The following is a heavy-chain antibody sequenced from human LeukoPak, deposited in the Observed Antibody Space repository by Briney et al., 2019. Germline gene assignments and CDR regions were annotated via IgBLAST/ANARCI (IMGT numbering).Heavy chain of an antibody. CDR3: ARVPDSSGYYYYFDY. CDR1: GYSISSGYY. CDR2: IYYSGST. J-gene: IGHJ4*02. Sequence: PSETLSLTCAVSGYSISSGYYWGWIRQPPGKGLEWIGYIYYSGSTNYNPSLKSRLTILVDTSKNQFSLKLSSVTAADTAVYYCARVPDSSGYYYYFDYWGQGTLVTVSS. D-gene: IGHD3-22*01. V-gene: IGHV4-61*01.